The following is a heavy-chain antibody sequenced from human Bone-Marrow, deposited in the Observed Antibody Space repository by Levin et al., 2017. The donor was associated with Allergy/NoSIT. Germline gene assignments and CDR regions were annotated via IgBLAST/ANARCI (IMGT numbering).Heavy chain of an antibody. Sequence: GGSLRLSCSASGFNFSSYWMHWVRQAPGKGLVWVSRINRDGSSTSYADSVKGRFTISRDNDKNMLYLQMNSLRAEDTSVYYCARDRVTTNWYFDLWSRGTLVTVSS. CDR3: ARDRVTTNWYFDL. J-gene: IGHJ2*01. CDR1: GFNFSSYW. V-gene: IGHV3-74*01. D-gene: IGHD4-17*01. CDR2: INRDGSST.